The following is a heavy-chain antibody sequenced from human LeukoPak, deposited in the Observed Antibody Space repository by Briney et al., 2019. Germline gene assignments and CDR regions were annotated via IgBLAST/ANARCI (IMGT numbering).Heavy chain of an antibody. J-gene: IGHJ4*02. CDR1: GYTFTSYY. V-gene: IGHV1-46*01. CDR3: ARDSGSSWFDY. D-gene: IGHD6-13*01. CDR2: INPSVGST. Sequence: GAPVKASCKASGYTFTSYYMHWVRQAPGHRLEWMGIINPSVGSTSYAQKFQGRVTMTRDTSTSTVYMELSSLRSEDTAVYYWARDSGSSWFDYWGQGTLVTVSS.